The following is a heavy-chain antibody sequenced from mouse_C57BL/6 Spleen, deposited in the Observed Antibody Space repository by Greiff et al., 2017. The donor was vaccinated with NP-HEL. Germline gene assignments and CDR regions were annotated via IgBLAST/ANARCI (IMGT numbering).Heavy chain of an antibody. CDR3: ALYDYDGLDY. D-gene: IGHD2-4*01. V-gene: IGHV1-69*01. CDR1: GYTFTSYW. CDR2: IDPSDSYT. J-gene: IGHJ2*01. Sequence: QVQLQQPGAELVMPGASVKLSCKASGYTFTSYWMHWVKQRPGQGIEWIGEIDPSDSYTNYNQKFKGKSTLTVDKSSSTTYMQLSSLTSEDSAVYYCALYDYDGLDYWGQGTTLTVSS.